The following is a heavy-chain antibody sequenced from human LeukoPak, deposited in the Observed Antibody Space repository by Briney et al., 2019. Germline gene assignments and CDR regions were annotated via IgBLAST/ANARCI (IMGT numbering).Heavy chain of an antibody. J-gene: IGHJ4*02. V-gene: IGHV3-30*18. D-gene: IGHD3-10*01. CDR3: AKEGGAWFGEYHDFDY. Sequence: GGSLRLSCAASGFTFSSYGMHWVRQAPGKGLEWVAVISYDGSNKYYADSVKGRFTISRDNSENTLYLQMNSLRAEDTAVYYCAKEGGAWFGEYHDFDYWGQGTLVTVSS. CDR1: GFTFSSYG. CDR2: ISYDGSNK.